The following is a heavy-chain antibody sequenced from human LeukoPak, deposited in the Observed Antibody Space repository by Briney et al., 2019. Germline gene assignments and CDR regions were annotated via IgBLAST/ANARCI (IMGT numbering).Heavy chain of an antibody. D-gene: IGHD1-20*01. J-gene: IGHJ4*02. CDR2: ISAYNGNT. CDR1: GYTFTGYY. CDR3: ARRYDWYFDY. V-gene: IGHV1-18*04. Sequence: ASVKVSCKASGYTFTGYYMHWVRQAPGQGLEWMGWISAYNGNTNYAQKLQGRVTMTTDTSTSTAYMELRSLRSDDTAVYYCARRYDWYFDYWGQGTLVTVSS.